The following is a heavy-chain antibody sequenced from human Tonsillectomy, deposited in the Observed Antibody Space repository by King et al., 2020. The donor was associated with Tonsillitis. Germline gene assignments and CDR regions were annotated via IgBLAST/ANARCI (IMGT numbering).Heavy chain of an antibody. CDR1: GVTFSRDS. J-gene: IGHJ4*02. CDR3: ARAPMVRGVITHFDY. V-gene: IGHV3-48*01. D-gene: IGHD3-10*01. CDR2: IDSRSDRI. Sequence: QLVQSGGGLVQPGGSLRLSCAASGVTFSRDSMSWVRQAPGKGLEWISYIDSRSDRIYYADSVKGRFTISRDNARNSLYLQMHSLRAEDTALYYCARAPMVRGVITHFDYWGQGTLVTVSS.